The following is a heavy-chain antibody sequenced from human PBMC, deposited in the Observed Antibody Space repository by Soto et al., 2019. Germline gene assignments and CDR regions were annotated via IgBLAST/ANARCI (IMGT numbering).Heavy chain of an antibody. V-gene: IGHV3-33*01. CDR2: IWYDGSNK. CDR3: ARFILVPGAADVHYYGMDV. CDR1: GFTFSSYG. Sequence: GGSLRLSCAASGFTFSSYGMHWVRQAPGKGLEWVAVIWYDGSNKYYADSVKGRFTISRDNSKNTLYLQMNSLRAEDTAVYYCARFILVPGAADVHYYGMDVWGQGTTVTVSS. J-gene: IGHJ6*02. D-gene: IGHD2-2*01.